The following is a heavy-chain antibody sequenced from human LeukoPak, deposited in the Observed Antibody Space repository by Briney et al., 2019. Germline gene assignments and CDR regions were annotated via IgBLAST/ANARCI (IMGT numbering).Heavy chain of an antibody. CDR2: FDPEDGET. CDR3: ARGVGYCFDY. J-gene: IGHJ4*02. D-gene: IGHD2-15*01. Sequence: GASVKVSCKVSGYTLTELSMHWVRQAPGKGLEWMGGFDPEDGETIYAQKFQGRVTMTRDMSTSTVYMELSSLRSEDTAVYYCARGVGYCFDYWGQGTLVTVSS. V-gene: IGHV1-24*01. CDR1: GYTLTELS.